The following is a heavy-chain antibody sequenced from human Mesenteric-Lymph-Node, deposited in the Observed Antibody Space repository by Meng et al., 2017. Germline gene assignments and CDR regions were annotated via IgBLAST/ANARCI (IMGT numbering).Heavy chain of an antibody. CDR1: GGTFSSYA. D-gene: IGHD6-19*01. Sequence: SVKVSCKASGGTFSSYAISWVRQAPGQGLEWMGGIIPIFGTANYAQKFQGRVTMTRNTSISTAYMELSSLRSEDTAVYYCARGTIAVAPYGMDVWGQGTTVTVSS. CDR3: ARGTIAVAPYGMDV. V-gene: IGHV1-69*05. CDR2: IIPIFGTA. J-gene: IGHJ6*02.